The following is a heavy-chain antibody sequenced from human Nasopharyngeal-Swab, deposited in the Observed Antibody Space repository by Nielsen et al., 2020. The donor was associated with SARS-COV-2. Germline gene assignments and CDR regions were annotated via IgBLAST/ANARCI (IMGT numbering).Heavy chain of an antibody. Sequence: WIRQPPGKGLGWIGNIHHSGSTNYNPSLKSRVTISVDTSKNQFSLKLSSVTAADTAVYYCARGGPGLELFSRFDPWGQGTLVTVSS. V-gene: IGHV4-59*01. CDR2: IHHSGST. D-gene: IGHD1-7*01. J-gene: IGHJ5*02. CDR3: ARGGPGLELFSRFDP.